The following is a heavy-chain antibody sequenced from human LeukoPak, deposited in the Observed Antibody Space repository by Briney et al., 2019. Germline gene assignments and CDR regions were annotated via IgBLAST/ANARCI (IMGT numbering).Heavy chain of an antibody. J-gene: IGHJ4*02. Sequence: GGSLRLSCAASGFTFSSYWMSWVRQAPGKGLEWVANIKQDGSEKYYVDSVKGRFTISRDNAKNSLYLQMNSLRAEDTAVFYCARGPSGANNLWMDYWGQGTLVTVSS. CDR2: IKQDGSEK. D-gene: IGHD2-21*01. V-gene: IGHV3-7*01. CDR3: ARGPSGANNLWMDY. CDR1: GFTFSSYW.